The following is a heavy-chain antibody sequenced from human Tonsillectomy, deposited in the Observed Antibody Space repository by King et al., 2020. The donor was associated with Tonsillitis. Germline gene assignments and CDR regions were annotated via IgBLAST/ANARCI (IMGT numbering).Heavy chain of an antibody. D-gene: IGHD3-10*01. CDR2: IKQDGSEK. V-gene: IGHV3-7*03. CDR1: GFTFSNFW. Sequence: VQLVESGGGLVQPGGSLRLSCEASGFTFSNFWMSWVRQAPGKGLEWVANIKQDGSEKYYVDSVKGRFTISRDNAKNSLYLQVNSLRAEDTAVYYCARGIGELFDYWGQGHLVTVSS. CDR3: ARGIGELFDY. J-gene: IGHJ4*02.